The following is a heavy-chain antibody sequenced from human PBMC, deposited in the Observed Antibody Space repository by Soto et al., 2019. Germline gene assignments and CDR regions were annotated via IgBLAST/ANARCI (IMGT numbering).Heavy chain of an antibody. V-gene: IGHV4-39*01. Sequence: PAEALSLTCTVPDDSINIRSYYWGWIRQPPGKGLEWIGSIYYSGITYNNPSLRSRVSMSIDTSKDQFSLKLKSVTAADTALYFCARQRTSVVTQAYFDVWGPGSMVTVSS. CDR3: ARQRTSVVTQAYFDV. J-gene: IGHJ4*02. CDR1: DDSINIRSYY. D-gene: IGHD2-21*02. CDR2: IYYSGIT.